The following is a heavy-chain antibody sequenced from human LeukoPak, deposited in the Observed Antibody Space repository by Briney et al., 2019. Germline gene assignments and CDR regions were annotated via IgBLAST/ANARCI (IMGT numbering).Heavy chain of an antibody. J-gene: IGHJ4*02. Sequence: GGSLRLSCAASGFTFSSHGMNWVRQAPGKGLEWVSGIRGDGVTTYYADSVKGRFTISRDNSKNTLYLQMNSLRAEDTAVYYCARDGPRYFDWLSGPDYWGQGTLVTVSS. V-gene: IGHV3-23*01. D-gene: IGHD3-9*01. CDR1: GFTFSSHG. CDR2: IRGDGVTT. CDR3: ARDGPRYFDWLSGPDY.